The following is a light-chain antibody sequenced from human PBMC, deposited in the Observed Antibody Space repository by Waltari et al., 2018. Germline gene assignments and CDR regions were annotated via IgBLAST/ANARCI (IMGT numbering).Light chain of an antibody. CDR2: WAS. CDR1: QSVLFSSNNY. Sequence: DIVMTQSPDSLAVSLGERATVHCKSSQSVLFSSNNYLPWYQQKPGQPPKLLIYWASTRESGVPDRFSGSGSGTDFTLTISSLQAEDAAVYYCQQYYSTPQTFGQGTKVDIK. CDR3: QQYYSTPQT. J-gene: IGKJ1*01. V-gene: IGKV4-1*01.